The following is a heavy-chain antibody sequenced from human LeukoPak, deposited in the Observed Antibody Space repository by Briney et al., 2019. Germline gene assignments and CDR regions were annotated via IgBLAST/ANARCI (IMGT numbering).Heavy chain of an antibody. CDR3: ARSVTSGSYTVDY. D-gene: IGHD3-10*01. V-gene: IGHV1-46*01. CDR1: GYTFTSHY. Sequence: ASVKVSCKASGYTFTSHYMHWVRQAPGQGLEWMGIINPSGGSSNYAQKFQGRVTMTSDTSTSTVYMELSSLRSEDTAVYYCARSVTSGSYTVDYWGQGTPVTVSS. CDR2: INPSGGSS. J-gene: IGHJ4*02.